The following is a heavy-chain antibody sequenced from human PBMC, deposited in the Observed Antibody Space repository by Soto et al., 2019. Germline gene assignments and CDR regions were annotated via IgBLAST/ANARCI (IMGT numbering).Heavy chain of an antibody. CDR2: IYYSGST. CDR3: ARDTGGYSTSPNWFDP. Sequence: QVQLQESGPGLVKPSQTLSLTCTVSGGSISSGGYYWSWIRQHPGQGLEWIGYIYYSGSTYYTPSLKSRVSISVDTSKNQFSLTLSSVTAADTAVYYCARDTGGYSTSPNWFDPWGQGTLVTVSS. J-gene: IGHJ5*02. D-gene: IGHD4-4*01. CDR1: GGSISSGGYY. V-gene: IGHV4-31*03.